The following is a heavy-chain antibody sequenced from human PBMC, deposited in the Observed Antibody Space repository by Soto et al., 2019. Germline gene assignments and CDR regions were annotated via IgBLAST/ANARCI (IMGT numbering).Heavy chain of an antibody. CDR2: INTDGSIT. CDR3: ARDTNGLHY. CDR1: GLIFSNYK. D-gene: IGHD2-8*01. V-gene: IGHV3-74*01. Sequence: EVQLVESGGGLGQPGGSLRLSCAASGLIFSNYKMHWVRQAPGKGLVWVSRINTDGSITDYADYVKGRFTVSRDNAKNTMYLQMNSLTADDTAVYYCARDTNGLHYWGQGTLVTVSS. J-gene: IGHJ4*02.